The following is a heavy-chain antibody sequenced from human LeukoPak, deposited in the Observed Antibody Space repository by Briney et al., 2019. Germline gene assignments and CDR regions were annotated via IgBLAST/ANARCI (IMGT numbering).Heavy chain of an antibody. V-gene: IGHV3-74*01. Sequence: GGSLRLSCAASGFTFSSYWIHWVRQAPGKGLVWVSRINSDGTGTTYADSVKGRFTISRDNAKNTLYLQMNSLRAEDTAVYYCAREYGSGSYYVIYYYYYMDVWGKGTTVTISS. CDR2: INSDGTGT. D-gene: IGHD3-10*01. CDR3: AREYGSGSYYVIYYYYYMDV. CDR1: GFTFSSYW. J-gene: IGHJ6*03.